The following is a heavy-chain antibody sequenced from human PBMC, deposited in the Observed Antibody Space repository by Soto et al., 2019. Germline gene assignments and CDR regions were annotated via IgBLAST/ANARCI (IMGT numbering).Heavy chain of an antibody. CDR1: GYTFTSYG. D-gene: IGHD3-16*02. CDR2: ISAYNGNT. J-gene: IGHJ4*02. V-gene: IGHV1-18*01. Sequence: ASVKVSCKASGYTFTSYGISWVRQAPGQGLEWMGWISAYNGNTNYAQKFQGRVTMTTDTSTSTAYMELRSLRSDDTAVYYCARFMITFGGVIDPWLFDYWGQGTLVTVSS. CDR3: ARFMITFGGVIDPWLFDY.